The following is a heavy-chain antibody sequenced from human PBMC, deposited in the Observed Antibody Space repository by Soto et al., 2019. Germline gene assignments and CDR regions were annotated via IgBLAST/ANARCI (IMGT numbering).Heavy chain of an antibody. V-gene: IGHV4-34*01. CDR3: ARGLILWFGELSRLGGYYYYMDV. CDR2: INDSGNI. Sequence: QVQLQQWGAGLLKPSETLSLTCAVYGGSLSGYQWSWIRQTPGKGLEWIGEINDSGNINYNPSLKSRVTILLDTPRKQIYLKLSAVTAADSAVYYCARGLILWFGELSRLGGYYYYMDVWGKGTTVAVSS. D-gene: IGHD3-10*01. J-gene: IGHJ6*03. CDR1: GGSLSGYQ.